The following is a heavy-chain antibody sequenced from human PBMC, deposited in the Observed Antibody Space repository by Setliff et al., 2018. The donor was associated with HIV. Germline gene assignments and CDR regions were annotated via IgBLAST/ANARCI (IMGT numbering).Heavy chain of an antibody. D-gene: IGHD1-26*01. V-gene: IGHV4-4*02. CDR3: TTRLSGSYIPNWFDP. CDR2: IYHGGST. J-gene: IGHJ5*02. CDR1: GGSISSSNW. Sequence: SETLSLTCAVSGGSISSSNWWSWVRQPPGKGLEWIGEIYHGGSTNYNPSLKSRVTISVDKSKNQFSLKLASVTAADTAVYYCTTRLSGSYIPNWFDPWGQGTLVTVSS.